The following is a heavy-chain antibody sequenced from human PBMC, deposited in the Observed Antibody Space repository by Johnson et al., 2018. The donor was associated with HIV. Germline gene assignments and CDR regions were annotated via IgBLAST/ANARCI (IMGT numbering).Heavy chain of an antibody. J-gene: IGHJ3*02. CDR1: GFTFSNAW. Sequence: VQLVESGGGVVQPGRSLRVSCAASGFTFSNAWMNWVRQAPGKGLEWVGRIRSKTDGGTTDYAAPVKGRFTISRDKSKNTLYLQMNSLRAEDTAVYYCAKDGAMAFDIWGQGTLVTVSS. V-gene: IGHV3-15*01. D-gene: IGHD2-2*01. CDR2: IRSKTDGGTT. CDR3: AKDGAMAFDI.